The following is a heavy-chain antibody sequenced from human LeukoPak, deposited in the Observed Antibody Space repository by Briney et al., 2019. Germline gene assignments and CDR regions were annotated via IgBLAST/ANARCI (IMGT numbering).Heavy chain of an antibody. CDR2: ISSSSSTI. V-gene: IGHV3-48*04. J-gene: IGHJ4*02. Sequence: PGGSLRLSGAASGFTFSSYSMNWVRQAPGKGLEWVSYISSSSSTIYYADSVKGRFTISRDNAKNSLYLQMNSLRAEDTAVYYCARINLNPRTYDILTGYYSWGQGTLVTVSS. D-gene: IGHD3-9*01. CDR1: GFTFSSYS. CDR3: ARINLNPRTYDILTGYYS.